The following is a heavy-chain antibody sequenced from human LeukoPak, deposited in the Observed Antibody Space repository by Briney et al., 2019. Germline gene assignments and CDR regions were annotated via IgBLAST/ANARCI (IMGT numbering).Heavy chain of an antibody. Sequence: SETLSLTCAVYGGSFSGYYWSWIRQPPGKGLEWIGEINHSGSTNYNPSLKSRVTISVDTSKNQFSLKLSSVTAADTAVYYCARHRRYYYGSGSYYATFMDYWGQGTLVTVSS. CDR2: INHSGST. J-gene: IGHJ4*02. D-gene: IGHD3-10*01. CDR3: ARHRRYYYGSGSYYATFMDY. V-gene: IGHV4-34*01. CDR1: GGSFSGYY.